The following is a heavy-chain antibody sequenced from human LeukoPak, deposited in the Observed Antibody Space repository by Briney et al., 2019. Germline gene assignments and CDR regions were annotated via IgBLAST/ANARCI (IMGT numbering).Heavy chain of an antibody. V-gene: IGHV3-30*18. CDR3: AKDGQLRDYFDY. CDR1: GFTFSSYG. CDR2: ISYDGSNK. J-gene: IGHJ4*02. Sequence: GGSLRLSCAASGFTFSSYGMHWVRQAPGKGLEWVAVISYDGSNKYYADSVKGRFTISRDNSKNTLYLQMNSLRAEDTAVYYCAKDGQLRDYFDYWGQGTLVTVSS. D-gene: IGHD5-18*01.